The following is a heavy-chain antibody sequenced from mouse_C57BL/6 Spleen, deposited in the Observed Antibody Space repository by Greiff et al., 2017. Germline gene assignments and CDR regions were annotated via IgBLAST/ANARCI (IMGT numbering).Heavy chain of an antibody. CDR2: IWWDDDK. D-gene: IGHD2-4*01. Sequence: QVTLKVSGPGILQPSQTLSLTCSFSGFSLSTFGMGVGWIRQPSGKGLEWLAHIWWDDDKYYNPALKSRLTISKDTSKNQVFLKIANVDTADTATYYCARIVGGSTMITTEDLYYYAMDYWGQGTSVTVSS. CDR3: ARIVGGSTMITTEDLYYYAMDY. V-gene: IGHV8-8*01. J-gene: IGHJ4*01. CDR1: GFSLSTFGMG.